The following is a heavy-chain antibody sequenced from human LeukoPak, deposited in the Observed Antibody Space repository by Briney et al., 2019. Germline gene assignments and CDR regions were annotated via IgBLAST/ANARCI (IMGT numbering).Heavy chain of an antibody. D-gene: IGHD5-24*01. V-gene: IGHV3-20*04. Sequence: PGGSLRLSCAASGFNFDDYGMSWVRQGPGKGLEWVSGIDRNGDSTGYADSVKGRFTISRDNAKNSLYLQMNSLRAEDTALYYCAKGRRDGYNSADYWGQGTLVTVSS. CDR2: IDRNGDST. J-gene: IGHJ4*02. CDR1: GFNFDDYG. CDR3: AKGRRDGYNSADY.